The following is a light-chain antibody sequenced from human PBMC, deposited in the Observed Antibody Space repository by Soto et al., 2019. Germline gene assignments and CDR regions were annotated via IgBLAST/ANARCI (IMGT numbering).Light chain of an antibody. V-gene: IGKV1-5*01. J-gene: IGKJ1*01. CDR3: QQYNSYSSWT. CDR2: DAS. CDR1: QSISSW. Sequence: DIQMTQSASTLSASLGDRVTITCGASQSISSWLAWYQQKPGKAPKLLIYDASSLESGVPSRFSGSGSGTEFTLTISSLQPDDFATYYCQQYNSYSSWTFGQGTKVDIK.